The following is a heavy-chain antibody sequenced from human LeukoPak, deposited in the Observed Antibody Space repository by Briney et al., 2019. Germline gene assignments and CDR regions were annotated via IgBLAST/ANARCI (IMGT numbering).Heavy chain of an antibody. CDR3: ARGRKLERTFDP. J-gene: IGHJ5*02. CDR2: INPNSGGT. Sequence: ASVKVSCKASGYTFTGYYMHWVRQAPGQGLGWMGWINPNSGGTNYAQKFQGRVTMTRDTSISTAYMELSRLRSDDTAVYYCARGRKLERTFDPWGQGTLVTVSS. V-gene: IGHV1-2*02. CDR1: GYTFTGYY. D-gene: IGHD1-1*01.